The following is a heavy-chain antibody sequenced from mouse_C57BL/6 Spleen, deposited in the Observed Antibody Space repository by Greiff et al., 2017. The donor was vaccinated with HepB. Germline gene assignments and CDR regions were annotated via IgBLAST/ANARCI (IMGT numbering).Heavy chain of an antibody. CDR3: ARYDYDEGYFDY. V-gene: IGHV5-6*02. CDR1: GFTFSSYG. CDR2: ISSGGSYT. D-gene: IGHD2-4*01. Sequence: DVKLQESGGDLVKPGGSLKLSCAASGFTFSSYGMSWVRQTPDKRLEWVATISSGGSYTYYPDSVKGRFTISRDNAKNTLYLQMSSLKSEDTAMYYYARYDYDEGYFDYWGQGTTLTVSS. J-gene: IGHJ2*01.